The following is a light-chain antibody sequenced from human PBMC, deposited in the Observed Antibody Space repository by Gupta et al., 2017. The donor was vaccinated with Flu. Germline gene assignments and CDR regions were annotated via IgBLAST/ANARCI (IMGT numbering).Light chain of an antibody. CDR2: DAS. J-gene: IGKJ4*01. Sequence: DIQMTQPPSSLSASVGDRATITCQASQDISNYLNWYQQKPGKAHKLLIYDASNLETGVPSRLSGSGSGTDFTFTISSLQPEDIATYYCQQYDNLPLTFGGGTKVEIK. V-gene: IGKV1-33*01. CDR3: QQYDNLPLT. CDR1: QDISNY.